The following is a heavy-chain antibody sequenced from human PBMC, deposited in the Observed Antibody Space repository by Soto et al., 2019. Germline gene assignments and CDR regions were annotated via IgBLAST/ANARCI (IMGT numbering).Heavy chain of an antibody. CDR1: GFAFSSYW. CDR2: IKKDGSEE. V-gene: IGHV3-7*01. J-gene: IGHJ4*02. CDR3: ATSSVTGYIFDF. D-gene: IGHD3-9*01. Sequence: EVQLVESGGGLVQPGGSLRLSCAASGFAFSSYWMSWVRQTPGKGLEWVANIKKDGSEEYYVDSVKGRFIISRDSAKNTLYLQISSLRAEDTAVYYCATSSVTGYIFDFWGQGTLVTVSS.